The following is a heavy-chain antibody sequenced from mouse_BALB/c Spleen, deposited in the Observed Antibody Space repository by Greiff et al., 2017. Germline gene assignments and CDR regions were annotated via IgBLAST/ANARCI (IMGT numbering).Heavy chain of an antibody. CDR1: GFTLSSYA. Sequence: EVKLQESGGGLVKPGGSLKLSCEASGFTLSSYAMSWVRQTPEKRLEWVASISSGGSTDYPDSVKGRFTISRDNARNILYMQMSSLRSEDTAMYYLESTLRRLPDWYFDVWGAGTTVTVSS. CDR2: ISSGGST. J-gene: IGHJ1*01. D-gene: IGHD1-2*01. CDR3: ESTLRRLPDWYFDV. V-gene: IGHV5-6-5*01.